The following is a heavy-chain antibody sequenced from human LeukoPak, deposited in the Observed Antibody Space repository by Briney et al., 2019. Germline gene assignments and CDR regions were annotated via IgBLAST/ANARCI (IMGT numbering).Heavy chain of an antibody. J-gene: IGHJ6*04. CDR2: ISNDGTTI. CDR3: VRGGTFGVVTHLDV. D-gene: IGHD3-3*01. V-gene: IGHV3-11*04. Sequence: GGSLRLSCAASGFTFSDYYMHWIRQAPGKGLEWTSYISNDGTTIFYIDSVKGRFTISRDNAKRSLYLQMSSLRAGDTAVYYCVRGGTFGVVTHLDVWGEGTTVTASS. CDR1: GFTFSDYY.